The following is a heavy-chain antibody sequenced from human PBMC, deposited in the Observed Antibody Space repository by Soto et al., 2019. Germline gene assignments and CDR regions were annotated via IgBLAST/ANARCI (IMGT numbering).Heavy chain of an antibody. CDR1: GFTFSSYG. Sequence: QVQLVESGGGVVQPGRSLRLSCEASGFTFSSYGMHWVRQAPGKGLEWVAVISYDGSNKYYADSVKGRFTISRDNSKNTLYLQMNSLRAEDTAVYYCAKEGVINQLLSYYYYGMDVWGQGTTVTVSS. CDR3: AKEGVINQLLSYYYYGMDV. CDR2: ISYDGSNK. D-gene: IGHD2-2*01. J-gene: IGHJ6*02. V-gene: IGHV3-30*18.